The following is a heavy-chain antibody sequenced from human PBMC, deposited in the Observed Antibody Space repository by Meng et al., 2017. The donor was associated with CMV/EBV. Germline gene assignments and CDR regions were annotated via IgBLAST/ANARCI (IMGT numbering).Heavy chain of an antibody. D-gene: IGHD1-26*01. J-gene: IGHJ4*02. CDR3: ARGWELQY. CDR1: GGSVSSGSYY. Sequence: SETLSLTCTVSGGSVSSGSYYWSWIRQPPGKGLEWIGYIYYSGSTNYNPSPKSRVTISVDTSKNQFSLKLSSVTAADKAVYYCARGWELQYWGQGTLVTVSS. CDR2: IYYSGST. V-gene: IGHV4-61*01.